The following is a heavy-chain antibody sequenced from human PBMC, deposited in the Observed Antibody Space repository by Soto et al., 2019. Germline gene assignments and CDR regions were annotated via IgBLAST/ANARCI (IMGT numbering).Heavy chain of an antibody. D-gene: IGHD6-19*01. CDR2: IYFSGST. CDR1: GDSVSSRNYY. J-gene: IGHJ4*02. Sequence: PSETLSLTCTVSGDSVSSRNYYWSWIRQPPGKGLEWIGYIYFSGSTNYNPSLKSRLTISVDTSKNQFSLKLNSVTAADTALYYCARDRMAVAGFDYRGQGTLVTVSS. V-gene: IGHV4-61*01. CDR3: ARDRMAVAGFDY.